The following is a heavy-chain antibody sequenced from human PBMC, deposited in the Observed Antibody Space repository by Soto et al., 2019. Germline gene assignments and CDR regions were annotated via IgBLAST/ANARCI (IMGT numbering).Heavy chain of an antibody. CDR2: ISYDGSNR. CDR1: GDSGFSFSSYG. D-gene: IGHD5-18*01. V-gene: IGHV3-30*18. Sequence: QVHLVESGGGVVQPGGSLRLSCAASGDSGFSFSSYGIHWVRQAPGKGLEWVSVISYDGSNRHFADSVKGRFAVSRDDAMHTVYLQMNALRPEDTAVYYRAKDRMVRSYYYGMDVWGQGTTVTVSS. CDR3: AKDRMVRSYYYGMDV. J-gene: IGHJ6*02.